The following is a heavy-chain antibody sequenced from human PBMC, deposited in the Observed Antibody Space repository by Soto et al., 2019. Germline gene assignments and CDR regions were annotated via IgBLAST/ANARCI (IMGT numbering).Heavy chain of an antibody. D-gene: IGHD1-1*01. CDR2: IIPIFGTA. CDR3: AQGGTYGYYYYYGMGV. CDR1: GGTFSSYA. J-gene: IGHJ6*02. Sequence: ASVKVSCKASGGTFSSYAISRVRQAPGQGLEWMGGIIPIFGTANYAQKFQGRVTITADESTSTAYMELSSLRSEDTAVYYCAQGGTYGYYYYYGMGVWGQGTTVTVSS. V-gene: IGHV1-69*13.